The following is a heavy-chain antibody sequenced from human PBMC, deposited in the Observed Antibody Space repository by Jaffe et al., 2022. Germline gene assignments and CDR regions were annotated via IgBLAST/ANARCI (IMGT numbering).Heavy chain of an antibody. CDR2: IYWNDDK. D-gene: IGHD6-6*01. J-gene: IGHJ4*02. CDR3: AHLVTPMAPKYSSSSGLGDFDY. V-gene: IGHV2-5*01. Sequence: QITLKESGPTLVKPTQTLTLTCTFSGFSLSTSGVGVGWIRQPPGKALEWLALIYWNDDKRYSPSLKSRLTITKDTSKNQVVLTMTNMDPVDTATYYCAHLVTPMAPKYSSSSGLGDFDYWGQGTLVTVSS. CDR1: GFSLSTSGVG.